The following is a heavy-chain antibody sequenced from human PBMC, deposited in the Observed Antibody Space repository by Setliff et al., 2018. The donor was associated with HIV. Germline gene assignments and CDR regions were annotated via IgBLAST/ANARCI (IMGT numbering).Heavy chain of an antibody. J-gene: IGHJ4*02. V-gene: IGHV4-39*01. Sequence: PSETLSLTCTVSGASISSHNYYWGWIRQSPGKGLEWIASIRSSGDTYYNPSLQSRVIISVDTSNNQISLKLTSVTAADTAVYYCTIPASSLAPNWGRGTQVTSP. CDR3: TIPASSLAPN. CDR2: IRSSGDT. CDR1: GASISSHNYY.